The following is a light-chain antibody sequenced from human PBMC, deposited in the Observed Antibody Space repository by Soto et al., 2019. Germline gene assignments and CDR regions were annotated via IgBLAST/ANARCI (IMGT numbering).Light chain of an antibody. CDR2: DAS. J-gene: IGKJ4*02. V-gene: IGKV3-11*01. Sequence: EIVLTQSPATLSLSPGDRATLSCRASQSISRYLAWYQQKPGQAPRLLIYDASKRAAGIPARYSASGSGTDFTLTITSLEPEEFAVYYCQQRSDWPFTVRGGTKVEIK. CDR1: QSISRY. CDR3: QQRSDWPFT.